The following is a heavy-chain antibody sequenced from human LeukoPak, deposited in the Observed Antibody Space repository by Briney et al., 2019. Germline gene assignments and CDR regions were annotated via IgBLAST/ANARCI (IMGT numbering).Heavy chain of an antibody. CDR2: IISSSSYI. CDR3: ARGYNSNWASFIGMDV. Sequence: GGSLRLSCAASGFTFSSYSMNWVRQAPGKGLEWVSSIISSSSYIYYADSVKGRFTISRDNAKNSLYLQMNSLRAEDTAVYYCARGYNSNWASFIGMDVWGQGTTVTVSS. V-gene: IGHV3-21*01. CDR1: GFTFSSYS. J-gene: IGHJ6*02. D-gene: IGHD6-13*01.